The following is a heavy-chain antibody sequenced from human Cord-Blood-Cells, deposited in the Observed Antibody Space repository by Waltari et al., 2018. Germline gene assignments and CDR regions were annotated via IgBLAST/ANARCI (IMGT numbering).Heavy chain of an antibody. CDR3: ARAKSGSYFYFQH. CDR1: GYTFTSYA. V-gene: IGHV1-3*01. CDR2: INGGNGKT. J-gene: IGHJ1*01. D-gene: IGHD1-26*01. Sequence: QVQLVQSGAEVKKPGASVKVSCKASGYTFTSYAMHWVRQAPGQRLEWMGWINGGNGKTKYSQKFQGRVTITRDTSASTAYMELSSLRSEDTAVYYCARAKSGSYFYFQHWGQGTLVIVSS.